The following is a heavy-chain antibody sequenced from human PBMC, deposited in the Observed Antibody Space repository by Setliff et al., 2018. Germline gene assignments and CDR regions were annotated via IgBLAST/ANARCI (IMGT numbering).Heavy chain of an antibody. CDR2: IGHTGSI. J-gene: IGHJ4*02. CDR1: GYSISSGYI. CDR3: ARDLGHGGDSDY. D-gene: IGHD2-21*02. V-gene: IGHV4-38-2*02. Sequence: SETLSLTCTVSGYSISSGYIWGWIRQPPGKGLEWVGNIGHTGSINYNPSLKSRLTISRDTSKNQVSLKLNSVTATDTAVYYYARDLGHGGDSDYWGQGILVTVSS.